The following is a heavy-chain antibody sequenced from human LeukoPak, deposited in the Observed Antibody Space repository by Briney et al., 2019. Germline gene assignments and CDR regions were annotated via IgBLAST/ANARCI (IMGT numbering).Heavy chain of an antibody. D-gene: IGHD2-15*01. CDR2: IHTSGNT. J-gene: IGHJ4*02. V-gene: IGHV4-4*07. Sequence: SETLSLTCTVSGASFINYYWSWIRQPAGKGLEWIGHIHTSGNTNYNPSLKSRVTMSVDTSKNQFSLKLSSVTAADTAVYYCARLLLGQTFDYWGQGAPVTVSS. CDR1: GASFINYY. CDR3: ARLLLGQTFDY.